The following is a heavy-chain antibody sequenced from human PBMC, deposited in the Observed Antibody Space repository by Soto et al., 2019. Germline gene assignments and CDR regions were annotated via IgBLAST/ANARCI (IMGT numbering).Heavy chain of an antibody. CDR3: ARGPPFGVVITLGGRAYGMDV. CDR2: INHSGST. D-gene: IGHD3-3*01. Sequence: QVQLQQWGAGLLKPSETLSLTCAVYGGSFSGYYWSWIRQPPGKGLEWIGEINHSGSTNYNPSLKSRVTISVDTSKNQFSLKLSSVTAADTAVYYCARGPPFGVVITLGGRAYGMDVWGQGTTVTVSS. V-gene: IGHV4-34*01. J-gene: IGHJ6*02. CDR1: GGSFSGYY.